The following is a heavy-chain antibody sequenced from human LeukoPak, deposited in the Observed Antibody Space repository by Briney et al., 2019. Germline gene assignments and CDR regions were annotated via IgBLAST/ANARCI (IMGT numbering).Heavy chain of an antibody. D-gene: IGHD2-15*01. J-gene: IGHJ6*04. V-gene: IGHV4-34*01. CDR1: GGSFSGCY. CDR3: ARGLGVAGHYYYGMDV. CDR2: INHSGST. Sequence: KPSETLSLTCAVYGGSFSGCYWSWIRQPPGKGLEWIGEINHSGSTNYNPSLKSRVTISVDTSKNQFSLKLSSVTAADTAVYYCARGLGVAGHYYYGMDVWGKGTTITVSS.